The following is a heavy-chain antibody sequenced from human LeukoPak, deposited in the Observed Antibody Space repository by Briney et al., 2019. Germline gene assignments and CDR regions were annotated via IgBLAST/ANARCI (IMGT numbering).Heavy chain of an antibody. J-gene: IGHJ3*02. V-gene: IGHV1-69*05. CDR2: IIPIFGTA. CDR3: ARADSYRYDAFDI. D-gene: IGHD1-26*01. CDR1: GGTFSSYA. Sequence: SVKVSCKASGGTFSSYAISWVRQAPGQGLDWMGGIIPIFGTANYAQKFQGRVTITTDESTSTAYMELSSLRSEDTAVYYCARADSYRYDAFDIWGQGTMVSVSS.